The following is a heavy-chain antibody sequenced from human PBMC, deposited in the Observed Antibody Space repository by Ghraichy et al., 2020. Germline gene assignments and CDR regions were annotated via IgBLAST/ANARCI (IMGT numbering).Heavy chain of an antibody. D-gene: IGHD3-10*01. CDR3: ARDPAGFGEFPPAWYYFYY. Sequence: ASVKVSCKASGYTFTSYAMHWVRQAPGQRLEWMGWINAGNGNTKYSQKFQGRVTITRDTSASTAYMELSSLRSEDTAVYYCARDPAGFGEFPPAWYYFYYWGQGTLVTVSS. V-gene: IGHV1-3*01. CDR1: GYTFTSYA. CDR2: INAGNGNT. J-gene: IGHJ4*02.